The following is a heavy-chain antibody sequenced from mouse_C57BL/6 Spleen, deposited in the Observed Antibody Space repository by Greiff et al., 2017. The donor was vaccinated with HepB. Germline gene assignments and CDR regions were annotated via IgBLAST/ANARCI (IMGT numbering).Heavy chain of an antibody. Sequence: EVKLVESGGDLVKPGGSLQLSCAASGFTFSSYGMSWVRQTPDKRLEWVATISRGGSYTYYPDSVKGRFTISRDNAKNTLYLQMSRLKSEDTAMYYCARQSPSNYGSSRYYAMDYWGQGTSVTVSS. D-gene: IGHD1-1*01. CDR2: ISRGGSYT. CDR1: GFTFSSYG. J-gene: IGHJ4*01. CDR3: ARQSPSNYGSSRYYAMDY. V-gene: IGHV5-6*01.